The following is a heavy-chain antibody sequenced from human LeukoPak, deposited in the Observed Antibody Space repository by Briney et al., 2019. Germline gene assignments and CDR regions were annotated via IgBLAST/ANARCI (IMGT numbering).Heavy chain of an antibody. V-gene: IGHV3-30*02. CDR3: AKEAICGGDCYYFDY. CDR1: GFTFSSYG. D-gene: IGHD2-21*02. CDR2: IRYDGSNK. J-gene: IGHJ4*02. Sequence: GGSLRLSCAASGFTFSSYGMHWVRQAPGKGLEWVAFIRYDGSNKTYADSVKDRFTISRDNSKNTLYLQMSSLRAEDTAVYYCAKEAICGGDCYYFDYWGQGTLVTVSS.